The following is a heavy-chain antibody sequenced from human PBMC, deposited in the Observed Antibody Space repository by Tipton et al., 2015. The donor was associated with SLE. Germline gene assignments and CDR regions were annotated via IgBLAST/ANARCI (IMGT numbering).Heavy chain of an antibody. V-gene: IGHV4-4*02. CDR2: IYDSGNI. D-gene: IGHD5-12*01. CDR3: ARRHYSGPFDS. Sequence: TLSLTCAVSGVSITSSNWWSWVRQAPGKGLESIGEIYDSGNINYNPSLKSRVTISVDKSKNQFSLKLTSVTAADTAVYYCARRHYSGPFDSWGQGTLVTVSS. J-gene: IGHJ4*02. CDR1: GVSITSSNW.